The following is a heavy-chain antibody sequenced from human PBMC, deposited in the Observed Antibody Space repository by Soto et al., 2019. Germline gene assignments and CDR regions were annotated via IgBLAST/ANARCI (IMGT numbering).Heavy chain of an antibody. CDR2: ISTYDDKT. CDR1: GYSFRTHG. Sequence: QVQLVQSGAEVKTPGASVKVSCRASGYSFRTHGISWVRQAPGQGLEWMGGISTYDDKTNLAQKFQGRITMTTDTSPSTAYMELRSLRSDDTAVYFCARDLGYCNSSGCFRDEFEPWGQGTLVTVSS. CDR3: ARDLGYCNSSGCFRDEFEP. V-gene: IGHV1-18*01. D-gene: IGHD2-15*01. J-gene: IGHJ5*02.